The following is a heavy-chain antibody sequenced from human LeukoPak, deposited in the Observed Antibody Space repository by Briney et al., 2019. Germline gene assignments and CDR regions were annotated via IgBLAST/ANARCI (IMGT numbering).Heavy chain of an antibody. CDR2: IIPIFGTA. CDR1: VGTFSSYA. J-gene: IGHJ5*02. Sequence: ASVKVSCKASVGTFSSYAISWVRQAPGQGLEWMGGIIPIFGTANHAQKFQGRVTITPAESTDTPYRERSTRRFEKRAGLYWPGDNYRGANWSDPWGQGTLVTVS. CDR3: PGDNYRGANWSDP. V-gene: IGHV1-69*13. D-gene: IGHD1-7*01.